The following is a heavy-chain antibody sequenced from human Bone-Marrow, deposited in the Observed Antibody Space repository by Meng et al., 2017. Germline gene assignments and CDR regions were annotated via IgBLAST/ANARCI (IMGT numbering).Heavy chain of an antibody. CDR1: GVTFSDYY. CDR3: VRDCGSVATCFDY. Sequence: VGDGGAVVNPGGSLERSCAASGVTFSDYYMSWLRQAPGKGLEWISYISSSGSTTYYADSVKGRFTISRDNAKNSLYLQMNSLRAEDTAVYYCVRDCGSVATCFDYWGQGTLVTVSS. J-gene: IGHJ4*02. V-gene: IGHV3-11*01. D-gene: IGHD5-12*01. CDR2: ISSSGSTT.